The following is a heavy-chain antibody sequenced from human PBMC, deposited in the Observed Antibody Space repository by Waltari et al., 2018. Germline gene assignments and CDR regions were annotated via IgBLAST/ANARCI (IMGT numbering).Heavy chain of an antibody. CDR2: LNNGGDYK. Sequence: VRLVESGGGRVEPGDSLRLSWVGSGCSFDEYSMSWVRQAPGKGLEWVSSLNNGGDYKGYADSVEGRFTISRDNDKNTLYLQMNDLRVDDTAIYYCARGKAFDPWGQGTRVNVSS. V-gene: IGHV3-21*06. CDR3: ARGKAFDP. CDR1: GCSFDEYS. J-gene: IGHJ5*02.